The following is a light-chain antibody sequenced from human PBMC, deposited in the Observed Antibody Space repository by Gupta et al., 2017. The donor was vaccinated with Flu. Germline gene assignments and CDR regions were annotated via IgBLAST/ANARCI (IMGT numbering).Light chain of an antibody. Sequence: EIVLTQSPGTLSLSPRERATLSCRASQTISSSSVAWYQHKPGQAPRLLIYGASHRATGIPDRFTGSGSGTDFTLSINGLEPEDFAVYYCQQYGNSPQTFGQGTKVEIK. CDR1: QTISSSS. J-gene: IGKJ1*01. CDR3: QQYGNSPQT. CDR2: GAS. V-gene: IGKV3-20*01.